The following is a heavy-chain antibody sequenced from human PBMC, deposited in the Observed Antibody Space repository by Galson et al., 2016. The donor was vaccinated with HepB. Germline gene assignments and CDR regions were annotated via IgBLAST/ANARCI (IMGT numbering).Heavy chain of an antibody. CDR2: ISCKSGNI. J-gene: IGHJ4*01. CDR1: GFSFDDFA. Sequence: SLRLSCAASGFSFDDFAMHWVRQAPGKGLEWVSSISCKSGNIGYADSVKGRFTISRDNAKKSLYLQMNSLRTEDTAFYYCAKEIRSTRTTVYWGLGTLVTVSA. V-gene: IGHV3-9*01. D-gene: IGHD4-17*01. CDR3: AKEIRSTRTTVY.